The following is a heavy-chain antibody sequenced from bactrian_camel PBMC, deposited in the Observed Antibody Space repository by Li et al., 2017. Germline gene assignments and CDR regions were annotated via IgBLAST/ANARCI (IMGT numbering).Heavy chain of an antibody. CDR3: LTIEGGIPITTFPSCDH. J-gene: IGHJ4*01. D-gene: IGHD2*01. V-gene: IGHV3S63*01. Sequence: HVQLVESGGGTVQAEGSLRLSCRASTYTYCMGWFRQAPGKEREGVARIVDSTGTQRYADAVKGRFTISQAAAKNTIYLQMNNLKSEDTAVYYCLTIEGGIPITTFPSCDHWGQGTQVTVS. CDR1: TYTYC. CDR2: IVDSTGTQ.